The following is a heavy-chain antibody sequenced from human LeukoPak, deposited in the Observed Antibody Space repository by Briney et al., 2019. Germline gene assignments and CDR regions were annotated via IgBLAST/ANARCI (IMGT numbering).Heavy chain of an antibody. Sequence: PARSLRLPCAASGFPFTAYHIHRARQAPAMGLEWVAVMSSDGNAMFYADTVKGRFTISRDNSKNTLYLQMNSLRAEDTAVYYCVRESEYYFDHSASFDYWGQGTLVTVSS. CDR2: MSSDGNAM. J-gene: IGHJ4*02. CDR3: VRESEYYFDHSASFDY. D-gene: IGHD3-22*01. CDR1: GFPFTAYH. V-gene: IGHV3-30-3*01.